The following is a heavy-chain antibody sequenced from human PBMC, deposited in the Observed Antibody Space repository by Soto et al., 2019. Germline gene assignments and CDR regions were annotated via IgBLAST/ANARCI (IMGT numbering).Heavy chain of an antibody. Sequence: SETLSLTCAVYGGSFSGYYWSWIRQPPGKGLKWIGEINHSGSTNYNPSLKSRVTISVDTSKNQFSLKLSSVTAADTAVYYCASGPVLLWFGELSDYYGMDVWGQGTTVT. D-gene: IGHD3-10*01. V-gene: IGHV4-34*01. CDR2: INHSGST. J-gene: IGHJ6*02. CDR3: ASGPVLLWFGELSDYYGMDV. CDR1: GGSFSGYY.